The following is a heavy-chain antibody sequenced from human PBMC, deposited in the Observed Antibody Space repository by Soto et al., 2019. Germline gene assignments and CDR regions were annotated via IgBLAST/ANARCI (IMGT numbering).Heavy chain of an antibody. CDR2: ISSSSSYI. D-gene: IGHD3-22*01. CDR1: GFTFSSYS. J-gene: IGHJ3*02. V-gene: IGHV3-21*01. CDR3: AREYYYDSSGSDAFDI. Sequence: GGSLRLSCAASGFTFSSYSMNWVRQAPGKGLEWVSSISSSSSYIYYADSVKGRFTISRDNAKNSLYLQMNSLRAEDTAVYYCAREYYYDSSGSDAFDIWGQGTMVTVSS.